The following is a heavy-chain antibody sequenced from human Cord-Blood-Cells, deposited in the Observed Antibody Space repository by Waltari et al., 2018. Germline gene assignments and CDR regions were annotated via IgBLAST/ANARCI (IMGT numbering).Heavy chain of an antibody. CDR1: GGTFSSYA. CDR3: AGNRDWNYYYYGMDV. V-gene: IGHV1-69*01. CDR2: IIPIFGTT. J-gene: IGHJ6*02. D-gene: IGHD1-1*01. Sequence: QVQLVQSGAEVKKPGSSVKVSCKASGGTFSSYAISWVRQAPGQGLEWIGGIIPIFGTTNYAQKFQGRVTITADESTSTAYMELSSLRSEDTAVYYCAGNRDWNYYYYGMDVWGQGTTVTVSS.